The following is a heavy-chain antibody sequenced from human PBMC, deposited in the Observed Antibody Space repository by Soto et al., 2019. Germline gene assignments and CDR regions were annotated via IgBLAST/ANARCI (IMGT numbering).Heavy chain of an antibody. CDR3: TREIQVDIVVAFGH. D-gene: IGHD2-15*01. CDR2: ISPYNGNT. J-gene: IGHJ4*02. CDR1: GYTFTNYG. V-gene: IGHV1-18*01. Sequence: ASVEVSCKASGYTFTNYGFSWVRQAPGQGLEWMGWISPYNGNTKYAQNPQGRVTMTTDTSTRTAYMELGSLGSDDTAVYYCTREIQVDIVVAFGHWGQGTLVTVSS.